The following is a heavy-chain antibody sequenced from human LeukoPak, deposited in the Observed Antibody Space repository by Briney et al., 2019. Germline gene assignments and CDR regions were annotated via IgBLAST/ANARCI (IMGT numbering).Heavy chain of an antibody. CDR3: AKDTGLWFGELFTHFDY. D-gene: IGHD3-10*01. CDR2: ISSSSSYI. V-gene: IGHV3-21*01. J-gene: IGHJ4*02. Sequence: GGSLRLSCAASGFTFSSYSMNWVRQAPGKGLEWVSSISSSSSYIYYADSVKGRFTISRDNAKNSLYLQMNSLRAEDTAVYYCAKDTGLWFGELFTHFDYWGQGTLVTVSS. CDR1: GFTFSSYS.